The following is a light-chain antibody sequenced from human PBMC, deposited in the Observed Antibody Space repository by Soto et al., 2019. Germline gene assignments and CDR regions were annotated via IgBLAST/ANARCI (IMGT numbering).Light chain of an antibody. CDR2: GSS. CDR1: QSVSGNY. V-gene: IGKV3-20*01. Sequence: EIVLTRSPGTLSLSPGERATLSCRASQSVSGNYLAWYQQKPGQSPRLLIYGSSDRATGIPDRFSGSGSGTDVTLTITKVEPADFAVYYCHQYGSSPPYTFGQGTKLEMK. CDR3: HQYGSSPPYT. J-gene: IGKJ2*01.